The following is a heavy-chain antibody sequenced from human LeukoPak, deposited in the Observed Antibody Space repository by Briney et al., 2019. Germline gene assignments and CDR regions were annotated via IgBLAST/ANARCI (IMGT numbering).Heavy chain of an antibody. V-gene: IGHV4-59*02. CDR1: SGSVNSYY. CDR2: IYYSGST. D-gene: IGHD2-2*01. CDR3: ARVPAAPRLYMDG. J-gene: IGHJ6*02. Sequence: PSETLSLTCTVSSGSVNSYYWSWIRQPPGKGLEWIGYIYYSGSTNYNPSLKSRVTISVDTSKNQFSLKLSSVTAADTAVYYCARVPAAPRLYMDGWGQGTTVIVSS.